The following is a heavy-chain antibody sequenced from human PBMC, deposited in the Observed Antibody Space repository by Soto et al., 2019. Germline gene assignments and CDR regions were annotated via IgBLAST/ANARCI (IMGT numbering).Heavy chain of an antibody. V-gene: IGHV1-69*12. Sequence: QVQLVQSGAEVKKPGSSVKVSCKASGGTFSSYAISWVRQAPGQGLEWMGGIIPIFDTADYAQKLQGRDTITADESTNTAYMELSSMRSADTAVYYCAGHSSGVPGYYYGMDVWGQGTTVTVSS. CDR2: IIPIFDTA. D-gene: IGHD3-22*01. CDR3: AGHSSGVPGYYYGMDV. CDR1: GGTFSSYA. J-gene: IGHJ6*02.